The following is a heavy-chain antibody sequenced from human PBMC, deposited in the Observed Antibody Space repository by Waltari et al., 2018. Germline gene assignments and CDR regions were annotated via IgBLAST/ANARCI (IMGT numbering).Heavy chain of an antibody. J-gene: IGHJ3*02. V-gene: IGHV3-30*03. CDR3: AFWLGEPYSENALDT. Sequence: QVQLVESGGGVVQPGESLRLACAASGCTLHYYAMHWVRQAPGKGLEWVSVISYDGSDEYYADSMKGRFTISRDNSKNTLYLQMSSLRREDTAVYYCAFWLGEPYSENALDTWGQGTMVTVSS. CDR2: ISYDGSDE. D-gene: IGHD3-10*01. CDR1: GCTLHYYA.